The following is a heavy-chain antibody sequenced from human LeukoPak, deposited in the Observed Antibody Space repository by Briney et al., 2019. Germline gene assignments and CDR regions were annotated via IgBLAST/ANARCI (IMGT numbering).Heavy chain of an antibody. Sequence: PSETLSLTCSVSGASFSGYYYTWIRQPPGKGLEWIGDVNDSGSTNYNPSLKSRVTISVDTSKNQFSLKLSSVTAADTAVYYCARAPKGAGYSYEIDYWGRGTLVTVSS. V-gene: IGHV4-34*01. CDR2: VNDSGST. CDR3: ARAPKGAGYSYEIDY. D-gene: IGHD5-18*01. J-gene: IGHJ4*02. CDR1: GASFSGYY.